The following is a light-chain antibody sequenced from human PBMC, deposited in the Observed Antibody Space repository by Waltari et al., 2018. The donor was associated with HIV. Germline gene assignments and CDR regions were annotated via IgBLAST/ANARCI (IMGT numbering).Light chain of an antibody. CDR2: KAS. Sequence: DIQMTQSPPTLSASVGDRVTITSRASQRVSSSLGWYQQKPGKAPNLLIFKASSVQHGVPPRFSGSGSVTDFTLTISGLQPDDFATYYCQQYLTFSRTFGQGTQV. CDR1: QRVSSS. J-gene: IGKJ1*01. V-gene: IGKV1-5*03. CDR3: QQYLTFSRT.